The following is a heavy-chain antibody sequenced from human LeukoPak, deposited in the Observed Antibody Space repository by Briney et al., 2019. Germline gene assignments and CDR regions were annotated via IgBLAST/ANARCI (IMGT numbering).Heavy chain of an antibody. CDR3: ARERPGVFDY. J-gene: IGHJ4*02. Sequence: SETLSLTCTVSGGSISSSSYYWGWIRQPPGKGLEWIGSIYYSGSTYYNPSLKSRVTISVDTSKNQFSLKLSSVTAADTAVYYCARERPGVFDYWGQGTLVTVSS. CDR1: GGSISSSSYY. D-gene: IGHD3-10*01. CDR2: IYYSGST. V-gene: IGHV4-39*07.